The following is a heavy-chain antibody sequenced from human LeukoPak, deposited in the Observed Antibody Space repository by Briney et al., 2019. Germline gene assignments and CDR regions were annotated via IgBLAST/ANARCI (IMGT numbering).Heavy chain of an antibody. V-gene: IGHV3-48*01. Sequence: TGGSLRLSCAASGFTFSSYSMTWVRQAPGKGLEWVSYISSSSSTIYYAGSVKGRFTISRDNAKNSLYLQMNGLRAEDTAVYFCASRRPTDYWGQGTLVSVSS. CDR1: GFTFSSYS. D-gene: IGHD6-6*01. CDR3: ASRRPTDY. J-gene: IGHJ4*02. CDR2: ISSSSSTI.